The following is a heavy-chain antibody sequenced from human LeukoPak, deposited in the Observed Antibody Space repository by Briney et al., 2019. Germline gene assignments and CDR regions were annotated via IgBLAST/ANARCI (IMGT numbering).Heavy chain of an antibody. CDR3: ARVGQLGLHAFDI. J-gene: IGHJ3*02. V-gene: IGHV3-30*02. D-gene: IGHD6-13*01. CDR2: IGSDDSNK. CDR1: GFTFSTYG. Sequence: GGSLRLSCVASGFTFSTYGMHWVRQAPGKGLEWVAKIGSDDSNKYYADSVKGRFTISRDNSKNTLYLQMNSLRAEDTAVYYCARVGQLGLHAFDIWGQGTMVTVSS.